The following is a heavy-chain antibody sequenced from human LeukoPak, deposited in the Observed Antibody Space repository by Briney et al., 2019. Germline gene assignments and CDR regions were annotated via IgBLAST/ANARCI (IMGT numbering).Heavy chain of an antibody. J-gene: IGHJ4*02. D-gene: IGHD3-22*01. CDR1: GGPTITSY. CDR3: ARVRFYDTTGYSSSYYLDY. V-gene: IGHV4-59*12. CDR2: THYSGTG. Sequence: PSETLSLTCAVSGGPTITSYWSWIRQPPGKGLEWIAYTHYSGTGNYNPSLKSRVTISIDTSKNQFSLRLTSVTAADTAVYYCARVRFYDTTGYSSSYYLDYWGQGALVTVSS.